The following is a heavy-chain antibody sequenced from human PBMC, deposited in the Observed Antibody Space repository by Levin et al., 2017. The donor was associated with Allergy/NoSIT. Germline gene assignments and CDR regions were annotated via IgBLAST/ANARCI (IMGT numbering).Heavy chain of an antibody. J-gene: IGHJ6*02. V-gene: IGHV3-21*01. D-gene: IGHD4-23*01. CDR2: ISSSSSYI. CDR1: GFTFSSYS. Sequence: GGSLRLSCAASGFTFSSYSMNWVRQAPGKGLEWVSSISSSSSYIYYADSVKGRFTISRDNAKNSLYLQMNSLRAEDTAVYYCARELGTSRDYGGKRYYYGMDVWGQGTTVTVSS. CDR3: ARELGTSRDYGGKRYYYGMDV.